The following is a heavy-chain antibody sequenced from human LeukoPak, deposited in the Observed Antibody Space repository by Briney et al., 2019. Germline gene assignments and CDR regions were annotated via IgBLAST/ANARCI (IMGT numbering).Heavy chain of an antibody. J-gene: IGHJ4*02. CDR2: INWNGGST. D-gene: IGHD3-3*01. V-gene: IGHV3-20*04. Sequence: GGSLRLSCAASGFTFEDYGMSWVRQAPGKGLEWVSGINWNGGSTGYADSVKGRFTISRDNAKNSLYLQMNSLRAEDTALYYCAREADPLTICGVVTPDYWGQGTLVTVSS. CDR1: GFTFEDYG. CDR3: AREADPLTICGVVTPDY.